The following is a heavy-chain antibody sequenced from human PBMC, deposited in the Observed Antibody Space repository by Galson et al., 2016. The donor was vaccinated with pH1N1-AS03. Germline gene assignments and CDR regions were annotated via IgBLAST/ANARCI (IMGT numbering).Heavy chain of an antibody. V-gene: IGHV1-2*06. CDR3: ARAGIVETGRIRCGGDCYATDY. D-gene: IGHD2-21*02. CDR2: INPKTEDT. J-gene: IGHJ4*02. CDR1: GYTLTAYY. Sequence: SVKVSCKVSGYTLTAYYIHWVRPAPGQGLEWMGLINPKTEDTYSAQKFKGRVTMSRDTSVSTAYLELTWLTSDDTAVYYCARAGIVETGRIRCGGDCYATDYWGQGTPVTVSS.